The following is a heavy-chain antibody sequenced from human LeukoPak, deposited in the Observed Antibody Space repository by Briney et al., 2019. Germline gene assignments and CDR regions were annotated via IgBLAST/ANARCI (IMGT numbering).Heavy chain of an antibody. Sequence: PSETLSLTCTVSGGSISSGDYYWSWIRQPPGKGLEWIGYIYYSGSTNYNPSLKSRVTISVDTSKNQFSLKLSSVTAADTAVYYCARLEAHCSGGSCYVNYFDYWGQGTLVTVSS. J-gene: IGHJ4*02. CDR1: GGSISSGDYY. V-gene: IGHV4-61*08. CDR2: IYYSGST. CDR3: ARLEAHCSGGSCYVNYFDY. D-gene: IGHD2-15*01.